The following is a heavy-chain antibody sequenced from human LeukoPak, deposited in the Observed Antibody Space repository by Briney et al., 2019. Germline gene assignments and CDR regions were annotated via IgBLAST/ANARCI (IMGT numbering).Heavy chain of an antibody. J-gene: IGHJ3*02. CDR1: GFTFSSYS. CDR2: ISSSSSTI. V-gene: IGHV3-48*01. CDR3: AREFANYYDSSPGAFDI. Sequence: SGGSLRLSCAASGFTFSSYSMKWVRQAPGKGLEWVSYISSSSSTIYYADSVKGRFTISRDNAKNSLYLQMNSLRAEDTAVYYCAREFANYYDSSPGAFDIWGQGTMVTVSS. D-gene: IGHD3-22*01.